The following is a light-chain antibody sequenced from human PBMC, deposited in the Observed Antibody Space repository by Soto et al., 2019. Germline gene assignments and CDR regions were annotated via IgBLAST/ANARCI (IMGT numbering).Light chain of an antibody. CDR1: QSISSW. J-gene: IGKJ1*01. V-gene: IGKV1-5*03. CDR3: QQYNSLWT. CDR2: QAS. Sequence: DIQMTQSPSTLSASVGDRVTITCRASQSISSWLAWYQQKPGKAPKLLIYQASSLESGVQSRFSGSGSRTELTLTISSLQPDDFASCYCQQYNSLWTFGQGTKVEIK.